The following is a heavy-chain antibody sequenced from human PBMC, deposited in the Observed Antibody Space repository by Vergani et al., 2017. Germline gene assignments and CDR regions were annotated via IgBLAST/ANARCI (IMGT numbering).Heavy chain of an antibody. D-gene: IGHD7-27*01. V-gene: IGHV1-3*01. CDR2: INAGNGNT. J-gene: IGHJ3*02. Sequence: QVQLVQSGAEVKKPGASVKVSCKASGYTFTSYAMHWVRQAPGQRLEWMGWINAGNGNTKYSQKFQGRVTITRDTSASTAYMELSSLRSDDTAVYYCAREGETGDAFDIWGQGTMVTVSS. CDR1: GYTFTSYA. CDR3: AREGETGDAFDI.